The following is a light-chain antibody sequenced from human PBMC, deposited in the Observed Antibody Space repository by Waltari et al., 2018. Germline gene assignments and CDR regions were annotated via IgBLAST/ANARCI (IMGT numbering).Light chain of an antibody. CDR3: QTWDAGIVL. CDR2: QDS. CDR1: ELEDKY. J-gene: IGLJ2*01. Sequence: SYELTQPHSVSVSPGQTASITCSGPELEDKYVCWYQQKPGQSPLVVIYQDSRRPSGIPERFSGSNSGAERYLTISSLQSEDEADYYCQTWDAGIVLFGGGTKLTVL. V-gene: IGLV3-1*01.